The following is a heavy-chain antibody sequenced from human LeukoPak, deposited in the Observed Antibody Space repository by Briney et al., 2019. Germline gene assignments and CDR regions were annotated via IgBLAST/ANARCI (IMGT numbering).Heavy chain of an antibody. V-gene: IGHV4-34*01. CDR1: GGSFSGYY. CDR3: ARGRSSGYSDY. D-gene: IGHD3-3*01. J-gene: IGHJ4*02. Sequence: SETLSLTCAVYGGSFSGYYLAWIRQPPGKGLEWIGTIYYSGSTYYNPSLKSRVTVSLDTSKTQFSLKLTSVTAADTAVHYCARGRSSGYSDYWGQGTLVTVSS. CDR2: IYYSGST.